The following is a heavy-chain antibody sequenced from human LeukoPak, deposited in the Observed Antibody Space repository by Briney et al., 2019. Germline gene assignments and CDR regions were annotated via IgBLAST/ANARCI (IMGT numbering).Heavy chain of an antibody. J-gene: IGHJ4*02. CDR1: GFTFSNHN. V-gene: IGHV3-48*01. D-gene: IGHD6-19*01. CDR3: ARLLSGWYLADY. CDR2: ITSSSNTV. Sequence: PGGSLRLSCAASGFTFSNHNMFWARQAPGKGLEWVSYITSSSNTVHYADSVKGRFTLSRDNAKSSLYLQMNSLRAEDTAIYYCARLLSGWYLADYWGQGTLVTVSS.